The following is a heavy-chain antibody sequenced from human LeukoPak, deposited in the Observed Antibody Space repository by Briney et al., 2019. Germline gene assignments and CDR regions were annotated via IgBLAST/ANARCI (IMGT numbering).Heavy chain of an antibody. V-gene: IGHV4-31*03. J-gene: IGHJ4*02. CDR2: ITYSGNT. D-gene: IGHD3-22*01. CDR1: GGSISSGPYY. Sequence: SETLSLTCTVSGGSISSGPYYWIWIRQRPGKGLEWIGYITYSGNTYYYPALNSRVTVSLDTSKTQFSLKLSSVTAADTAVYYCASLDYYDSSGYYYFYFDYWGQGTLVTVPS. CDR3: ASLDYYDSSGYYYFYFDY.